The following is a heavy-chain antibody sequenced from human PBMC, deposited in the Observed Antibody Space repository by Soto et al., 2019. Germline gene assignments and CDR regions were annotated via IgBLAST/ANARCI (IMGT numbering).Heavy chain of an antibody. CDR3: AKEEYPGFDC. J-gene: IGHJ4*02. CDR2: ISFSSGTI. Sequence: EVQLVESGGGLVQPGGSLRLSCAASGFTFSRYSMNWVRKAPGKGLEWVAYISFSSGTIYYADSVKGRFTVSRDNARNSMYLQMNSLRAEDTAVYYCAKEEYPGFDCWGQGTLVTVSS. V-gene: IGHV3-48*01. CDR1: GFTFSRYS.